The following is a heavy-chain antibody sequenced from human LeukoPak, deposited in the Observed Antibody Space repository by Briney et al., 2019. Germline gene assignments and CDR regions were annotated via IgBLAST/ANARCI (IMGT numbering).Heavy chain of an antibody. CDR2: FSYSSSTI. Sequence: GGSLRLSCAASGFPLSSYSMNWVRQAPGKGLEWVSYFSYSSSTIYYADSVKGRFTISRDNAKNSLYLQMNSLRAEDTAVYYCASEYYGMDVWGQGTTVTVSS. CDR1: GFPLSSYS. D-gene: IGHD1-14*01. J-gene: IGHJ6*02. CDR3: ASEYYGMDV. V-gene: IGHV3-48*04.